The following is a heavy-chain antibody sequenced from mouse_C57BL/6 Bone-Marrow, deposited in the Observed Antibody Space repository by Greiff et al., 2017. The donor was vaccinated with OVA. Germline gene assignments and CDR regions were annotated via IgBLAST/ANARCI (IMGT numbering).Heavy chain of an antibody. CDR2: IHPNSGST. Sequence: VKLQQPGAELVKPGASVKLSCKASGYTFTSYWMHWVKQRPGQGLEWIGMIHPNSGSTNYNEKFKSKATLTVDKSSSTAYMQLSSLTSEDSAVYYCARSNPYYYGSSYGYWYFDVWGTGTTVTVSS. D-gene: IGHD1-1*01. CDR3: ARSNPYYYGSSYGYWYFDV. CDR1: GYTFTSYW. J-gene: IGHJ1*03. V-gene: IGHV1-64*01.